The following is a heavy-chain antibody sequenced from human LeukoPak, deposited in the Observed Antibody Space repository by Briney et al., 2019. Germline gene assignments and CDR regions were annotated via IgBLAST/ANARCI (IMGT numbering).Heavy chain of an antibody. D-gene: IGHD3-10*01. Sequence: GCSLTLSCTASGFSFGTYAMHWVRQAPATGFEWVAVISSDASITIYPDSMRGRFTISRDNSKNTLYLDMNNLRGEDTALYFCARDPIGGRPDYLDYWGQGTLVTVSS. CDR3: ARDPIGGRPDYLDY. V-gene: IGHV3-30*01. CDR1: GFSFGTYA. CDR2: ISSDASIT. J-gene: IGHJ4*02.